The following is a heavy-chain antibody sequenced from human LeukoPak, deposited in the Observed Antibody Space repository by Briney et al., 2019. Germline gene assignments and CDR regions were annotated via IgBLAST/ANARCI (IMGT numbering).Heavy chain of an antibody. Sequence: GGSLRLSCAASGFTFSSYWMHWVRQAPGKGLVWVSRINRDGDSTTYTDSVKGRFTISRDNAKNTLSLQMNSLRAEDTAVYYCTRDRGDGNTAIDYWGQGTLVTVSS. V-gene: IGHV3-74*01. CDR1: GFTFSSYW. J-gene: IGHJ4*02. CDR2: INRDGDST. D-gene: IGHD5-24*01. CDR3: TRDRGDGNTAIDY.